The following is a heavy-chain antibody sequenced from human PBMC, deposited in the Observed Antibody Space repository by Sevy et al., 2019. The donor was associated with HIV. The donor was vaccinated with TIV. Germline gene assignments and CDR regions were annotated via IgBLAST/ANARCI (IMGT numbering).Heavy chain of an antibody. CDR1: GFTVSNNY. CDR2: IYSGGNT. D-gene: IGHD5-12*01. CDR3: ARETVSGYNL. V-gene: IGHV3-53*01. J-gene: IGHJ4*02. Sequence: GGSLRLSCAASGFTVSNNYISWVHQAPGKGLERVSVIYSGGNTYYADSVKGRFTISRDNSKNTVYLQMNSLRVEDTAVYFCARETVSGYNLWGQGTVVTVSS.